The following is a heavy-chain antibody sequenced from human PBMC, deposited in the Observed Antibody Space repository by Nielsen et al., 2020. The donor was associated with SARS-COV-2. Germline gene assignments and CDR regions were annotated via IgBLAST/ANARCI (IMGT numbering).Heavy chain of an antibody. CDR3: ARDKSYCSGGSCYYYYGMDV. V-gene: IGHV3-30-3*01. D-gene: IGHD2-15*01. CDR2: ISYDGSNK. J-gene: IGHJ6*02. Sequence: GGSLRLSCAASGFTFSSYAMHWVRQAPGKGLEWVAVISYDGSNKYYADSVKGRFTISRDNSKNTLYLQMNSLRAEDTAVYYCARDKSYCSGGSCYYYYGMDVWGQGTTVTVSS. CDR1: GFTFSSYA.